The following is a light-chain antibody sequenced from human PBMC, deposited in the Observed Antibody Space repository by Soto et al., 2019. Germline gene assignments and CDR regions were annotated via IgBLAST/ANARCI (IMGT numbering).Light chain of an antibody. Sequence: DIVLTQSPGTLSLSPGESATLSCRASQTFSSSSLAWYQQKPGQAPRLLICGASTRAAGFPDRFSGSGSGTDFTLTISRLEPEDFAVYYCQQYGSSPRTFGQGTKVDSK. CDR3: QQYGSSPRT. V-gene: IGKV3-20*01. CDR2: GAS. CDR1: QTFSSSS. J-gene: IGKJ1*01.